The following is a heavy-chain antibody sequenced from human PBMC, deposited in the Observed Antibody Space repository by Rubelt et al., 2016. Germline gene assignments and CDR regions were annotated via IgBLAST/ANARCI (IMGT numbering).Heavy chain of an antibody. D-gene: IGHD6-13*01. CDR2: INGDGSST. Sequence: GSLRLSCEASGFTFSSYSMHWVRQDPGKGLVWVSRINGDGSSTSYADSVKGRFTISRDNAKNTLYLQMNSLRAEDTAVYYCARWQHESKYFDSWGQGTLVTVSS. V-gene: IGHV3-74*01. CDR3: ARWQHESKYFDS. CDR1: GFTFSSYS. J-gene: IGHJ4*02.